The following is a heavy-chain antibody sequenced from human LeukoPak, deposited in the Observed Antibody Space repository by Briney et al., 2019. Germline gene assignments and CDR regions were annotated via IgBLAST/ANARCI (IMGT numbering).Heavy chain of an antibody. CDR1: GYTFTSYA. J-gene: IGHJ5*02. CDR2: INTNTGNP. D-gene: IGHD6-6*01. CDR3: ARRPEGKARSDWFDP. Sequence: ASVKVSCKASGYTFTSYAMNWVRQAPGQGLEWMGWINTNTGNPTYAQGFTGRFVFSLDTSVSTAYLQISSLKAEDTAVYYCARRPEGKARSDWFDPWGQGTLVTVSS. V-gene: IGHV7-4-1*02.